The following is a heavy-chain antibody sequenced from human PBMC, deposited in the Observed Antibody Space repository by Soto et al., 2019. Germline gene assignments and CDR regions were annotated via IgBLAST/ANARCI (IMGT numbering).Heavy chain of an antibody. CDR1: GYTFTSYD. CDR3: ARGSEYYDSSGPIAAFDY. D-gene: IGHD3-22*01. V-gene: IGHV1-8*01. CDR2: MNPNSGNT. Sequence: APVKVSCKASGYTFTSYDINWVRQATGQGLEWMGWMNPNSGNTGYAQKFQGRVAMTRNTSISTAYMELSSLRSEDTAVYYCARGSEYYDSSGPIAAFDYWGQGTLVTVSS. J-gene: IGHJ4*02.